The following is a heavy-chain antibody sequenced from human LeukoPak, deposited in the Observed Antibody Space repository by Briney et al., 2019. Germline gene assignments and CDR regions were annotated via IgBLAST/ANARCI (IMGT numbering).Heavy chain of an antibody. V-gene: IGHV4-59*08. CDR2: IYYSGSI. CDR1: GGSISSYY. CDR3: ARTPLGDAFDI. Sequence: SETLSLTCTVSGGSISSYYWSWIRQPPGKGLEWIGYIYYSGSINYNPSLKSRVTISVDTSKNQFSLKLSSVTAADTAVYYCARTPLGDAFDIWGQGTMVTVSS. J-gene: IGHJ3*02.